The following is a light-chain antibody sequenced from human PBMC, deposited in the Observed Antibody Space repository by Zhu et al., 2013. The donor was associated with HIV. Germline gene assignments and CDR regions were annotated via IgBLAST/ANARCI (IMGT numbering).Light chain of an antibody. J-gene: IGKJ2*01. Sequence: EIVLTQSPGTLSLSPGERATLSCRASQSVKNNYLVWYQQKGGQAPRLLVYGASTRETGIPDRFSGSGSGTDFTLTISRLEPEDSAIYYCEQYAGPPYTFGQGTNLEIK. V-gene: IGKV3-20*01. CDR3: EQYAGPPYT. CDR2: GAS. CDR1: QSVKNNY.